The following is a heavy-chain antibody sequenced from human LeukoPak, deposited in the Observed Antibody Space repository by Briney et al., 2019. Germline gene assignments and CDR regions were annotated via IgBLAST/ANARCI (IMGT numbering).Heavy chain of an antibody. Sequence: SETLPLTCTVSGGSISSGDYYWSWIRQPPGKGPEWIGYIYYSGSTYYNPSLKSRVTISVDTSKNQFSLKLSSVTAADTAVYYCARGGYDYGFVDYWGQGTLVTVSS. CDR2: IYYSGST. D-gene: IGHD5-12*01. CDR1: GGSISSGDYY. CDR3: ARGGYDYGFVDY. V-gene: IGHV4-30-4*01. J-gene: IGHJ4*02.